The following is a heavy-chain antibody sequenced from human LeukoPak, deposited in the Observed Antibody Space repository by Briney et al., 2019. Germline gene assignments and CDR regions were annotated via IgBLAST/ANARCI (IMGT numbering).Heavy chain of an antibody. V-gene: IGHV3-21*01. Sequence: PGGYLRLSCAASGFTFSSYSMNWVRQAPGKGLEWVSSISSSRSYIYYADSVKRRFTISRDNAKNSLYLQMNSMRAEDTAVYYCARDLRVWIAAAGTMNYYGMDVWGQGTTVTVSS. CDR3: ARDLRVWIAAAGTMNYYGMDV. J-gene: IGHJ6*02. D-gene: IGHD6-13*01. CDR2: ISSSRSYI. CDR1: GFTFSSYS.